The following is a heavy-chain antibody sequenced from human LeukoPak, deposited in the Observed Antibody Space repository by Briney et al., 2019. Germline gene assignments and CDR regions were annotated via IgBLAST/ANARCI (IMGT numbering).Heavy chain of an antibody. Sequence: ASVKVSCKASGYTFTSYGISWVRQAPGQGLEWMGIINPSGGSTSYAQKFQGRVTMTRDTSTSTVYMELSSLRSEDTAVYYCARDVSGSNWFDPWGQGTLVTVSS. J-gene: IGHJ5*02. D-gene: IGHD5/OR15-5a*01. CDR1: GYTFTSYG. CDR2: INPSGGST. V-gene: IGHV1-46*01. CDR3: ARDVSGSNWFDP.